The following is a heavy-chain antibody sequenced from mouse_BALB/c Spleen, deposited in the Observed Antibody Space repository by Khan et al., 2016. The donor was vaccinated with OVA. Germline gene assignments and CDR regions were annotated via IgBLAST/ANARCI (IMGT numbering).Heavy chain of an antibody. CDR3: ARYGSRYNYAMDY. D-gene: IGHD2-2*01. CDR2: ISYSGST. Sequence: EVELVESGPGLVKPSQSLSLTCTVTGYSINSDYAWNWIRQFPGNKLEWMGYISYSGSTNYNPALKSRISTTRDTSKNQFFLQLNSVTTEDTATCSCARYGSRYNYAMDYWGQGTSVTVSS. V-gene: IGHV3-2*02. J-gene: IGHJ4*01. CDR1: GYSINSDYA.